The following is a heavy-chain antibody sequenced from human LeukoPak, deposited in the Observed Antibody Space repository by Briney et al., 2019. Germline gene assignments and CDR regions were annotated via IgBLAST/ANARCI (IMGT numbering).Heavy chain of an antibody. CDR1: GFSLSTSGVG. CDR3: ARKYTYYYGSGSYYET. V-gene: IGHV2-5*02. J-gene: IGHJ5*02. CDR2: IYWDDDK. D-gene: IGHD3-10*01. Sequence: SGPTLVKPTQTLTLTCTFSGFSLSTSGVGVGWMRQPPGKALEWLALIYWDDDKRYSPPLKSRLTITKDTSKNQVVLTMTNMDPVDTATYYCARKYTYYYGSGSYYETWGQGSLVTVSS.